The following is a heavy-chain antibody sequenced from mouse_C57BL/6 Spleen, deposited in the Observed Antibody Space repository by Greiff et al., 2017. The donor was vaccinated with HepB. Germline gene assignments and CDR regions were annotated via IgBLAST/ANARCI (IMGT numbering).Heavy chain of an antibody. J-gene: IGHJ2*01. CDR1: GYTFTSYT. CDR2: INPSSGYT. D-gene: IGHD1-1*01. CDR3: ARSYYGSSWSSFDY. V-gene: IGHV1-4*01. Sequence: QVQLQQSGAELARPGASVKMSCKASGYTFTSYTMHWVKQRPGQGLEWIGYINPSSGYTKYNQKFKDKATLTADKSSNTAYMQLSSLTSEDSAVYYCARSYYGSSWSSFDYCGQGTTLTVSS.